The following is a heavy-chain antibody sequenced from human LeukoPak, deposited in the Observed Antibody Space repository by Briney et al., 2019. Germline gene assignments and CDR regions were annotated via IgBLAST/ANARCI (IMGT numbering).Heavy chain of an antibody. J-gene: IGHJ3*02. V-gene: IGHV1-2*02. D-gene: IGHD3-10*01. CDR1: GYTFTGYY. Sequence: ASVKVSCKASGYTFTGYYMHWVRQAPGQGLEWMGWINPSSGGTNYAQKFQGRVTMTRDTSISTAYMELSRLRSDDTAVYYCASYLGSGSYYNGNLDAFDIWGQGTMVTVSS. CDR3: ASYLGSGSYYNGNLDAFDI. CDR2: INPSSGGT.